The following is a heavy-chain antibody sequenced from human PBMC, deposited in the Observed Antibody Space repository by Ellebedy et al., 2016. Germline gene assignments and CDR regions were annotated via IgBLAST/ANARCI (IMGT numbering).Heavy chain of an antibody. J-gene: IGHJ4*02. D-gene: IGHD5-18*01. Sequence: SETLSLXCTVSGGSISSGGYYWSWIRQHPGKGLEWIGYIYYSGSTYYNPSLKSRVTISVDTSKNQFSLKLSSLTAADTAVYYCARGYDTTMGMYFDYWGQGTLVTVSS. CDR3: ARGYDTTMGMYFDY. CDR1: GGSISSGGYY. CDR2: IYYSGST. V-gene: IGHV4-31*03.